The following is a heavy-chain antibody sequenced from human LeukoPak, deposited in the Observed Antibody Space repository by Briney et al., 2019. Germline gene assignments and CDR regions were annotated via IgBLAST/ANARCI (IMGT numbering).Heavy chain of an antibody. CDR1: GYTFTSHD. Sequence: GASVKVSCKASGYTFTSHDLSWVRQAPGQGLEWMGWISAYNGDTNYAQKFQGRVTMTTDTSATTAYMELRGLRSDDTAVYFCARARDGYNYSPLGYWGQGTLVTVSS. D-gene: IGHD5-24*01. CDR3: ARARDGYNYSPLGY. CDR2: ISAYNGDT. V-gene: IGHV1-18*01. J-gene: IGHJ4*02.